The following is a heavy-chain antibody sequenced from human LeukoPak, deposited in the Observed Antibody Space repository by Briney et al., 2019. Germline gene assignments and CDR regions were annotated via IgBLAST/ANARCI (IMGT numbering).Heavy chain of an antibody. Sequence: SETLSLTCAVYGGSFSGYYWSWIRQPPGKGLEWIGEINHSESTNYNPSLKSRVTISVDTSKNQFSLKLSSVTAADTAVYYCARERKMQYCSSTSCYGNAFDIWGQGTMVTVSS. V-gene: IGHV4-34*01. D-gene: IGHD2-2*01. J-gene: IGHJ3*02. CDR2: INHSEST. CDR1: GGSFSGYY. CDR3: ARERKMQYCSSTSCYGNAFDI.